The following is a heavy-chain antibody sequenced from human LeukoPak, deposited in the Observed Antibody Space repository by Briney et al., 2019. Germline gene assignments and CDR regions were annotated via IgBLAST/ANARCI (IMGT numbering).Heavy chain of an antibody. Sequence: GGSLILSCAASGFTFDHYAMHWVRQAPGKGLEWVSGISWDSFNIGYANSVTGRFTISRDNAKKSLYVQMTSLRAEDTALYYSAKDSDSSGFYGFFHHWGQGTLVTVSS. CDR1: GFTFDHYA. V-gene: IGHV3-9*01. D-gene: IGHD3-22*01. CDR3: AKDSDSSGFYGFFHH. CDR2: ISWDSFNI. J-gene: IGHJ1*01.